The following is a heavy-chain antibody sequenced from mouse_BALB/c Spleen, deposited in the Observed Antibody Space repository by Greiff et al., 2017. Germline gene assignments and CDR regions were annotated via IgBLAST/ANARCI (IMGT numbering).Heavy chain of an antibody. CDR3: ARHGGDGYSFFAY. Sequence: EVKLVESGGDLVKPGGSLKLSCAASGFTFSSYGMSWVRQTPDKRLEWVATISSGGSYTYYPDSVKGRFTISRDNAKNTLYLQMSSLKSEDTAMYYCARHGGDGYSFFAYWGQGTLVTVSA. J-gene: IGHJ3*01. V-gene: IGHV5-6*01. CDR1: GFTFSSYG. CDR2: ISSGGSYT. D-gene: IGHD1-2*01.